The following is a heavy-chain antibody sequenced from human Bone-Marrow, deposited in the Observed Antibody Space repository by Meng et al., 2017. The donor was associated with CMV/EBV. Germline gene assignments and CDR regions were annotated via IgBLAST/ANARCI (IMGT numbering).Heavy chain of an antibody. CDR1: GFTFSSDW. V-gene: IGHV3-7*04. Sequence: GESLKISCAASGFTFSSDWMSWVRQASGKGLEWVANIKQDGSEKYYVDSVKGRFTISRDNAKHSLCLQMTSLRAEDTAVYYCARGGIAARIRGFWFDPWGQGTLVTVSS. CDR3: ARGGIAARIRGFWFDP. J-gene: IGHJ5*02. D-gene: IGHD6-6*01. CDR2: IKQDGSEK.